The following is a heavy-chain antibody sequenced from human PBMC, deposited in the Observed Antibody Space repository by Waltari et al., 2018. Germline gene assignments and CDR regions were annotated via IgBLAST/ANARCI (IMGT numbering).Heavy chain of an antibody. CDR1: GGSISSYY. Sequence: QVQLQESGPGLVKPSETLSLTCTVSGGSISSYYWSWIWQPAGKGLEWIGRIYTSGSTNYHPSRKSRVTMSVDTSKNQFSLKLSSVTAADTAVYYCARAGGFLEWSWYFDLWGRGTLVTVSS. CDR3: ARAGGFLEWSWYFDL. J-gene: IGHJ2*01. D-gene: IGHD3-3*01. V-gene: IGHV4-4*07. CDR2: IYTSGST.